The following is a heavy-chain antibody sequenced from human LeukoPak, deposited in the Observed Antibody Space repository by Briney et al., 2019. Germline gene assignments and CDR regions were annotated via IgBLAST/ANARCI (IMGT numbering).Heavy chain of an antibody. CDR1: GGSISSGDYY. J-gene: IGHJ4*02. Sequence: PSETLSLTCTVSGGSISSGDYYWSWIRQPPGKGLEWIGYIYYSGSTYYNPSLKSRVTISVDTSKNQFSLKLSSVTAAGTAGYYSAREQAAVADFDYWGQGTLVTVSS. CDR3: AREQAAVADFDY. CDR2: IYYSGST. D-gene: IGHD6-19*01. V-gene: IGHV4-30-4*08.